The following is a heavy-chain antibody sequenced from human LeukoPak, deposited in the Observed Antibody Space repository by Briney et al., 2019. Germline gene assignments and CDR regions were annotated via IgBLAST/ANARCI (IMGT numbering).Heavy chain of an antibody. V-gene: IGHV4-34*01. CDR1: GGSFSGYY. D-gene: IGHD3-10*01. CDR2: INHSGST. CDR3: ARGIGFDY. Sequence: SETLSLTCAVYGGSFSGYYWSWIRQPPGKGLEWIGEINHSGSTNYNPSLKSRVTISVDTSKNQFSLKLSSVIAADTAVYYCARGIGFDYWGQGTLVTVSS. J-gene: IGHJ4*02.